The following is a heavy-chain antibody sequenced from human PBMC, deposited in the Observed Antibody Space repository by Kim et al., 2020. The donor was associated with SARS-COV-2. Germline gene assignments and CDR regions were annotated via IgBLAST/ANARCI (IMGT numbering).Heavy chain of an antibody. CDR1: GFTFSSYA. D-gene: IGHD5-18*01. Sequence: GGSLRLSCAASGFTFSSYAMHWVRQAPGKGLEWVAVISYDGSNKYYADSVKGRFTISRDNSKNTLYLQMNSLRAEDTAVYYCASLPEDTAMAIDAFDIWGQGTMVTVSS. V-gene: IGHV3-30-3*01. J-gene: IGHJ3*02. CDR2: ISYDGSNK. CDR3: ASLPEDTAMAIDAFDI.